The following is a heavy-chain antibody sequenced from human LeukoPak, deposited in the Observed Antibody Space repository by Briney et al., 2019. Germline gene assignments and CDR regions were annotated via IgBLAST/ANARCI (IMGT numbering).Heavy chain of an antibody. CDR1: GFTFDDYA. CDR3: ARGSYDDFWSGYYDGGFYYFDY. Sequence: PGGSLRLSCAASGFTFDDYAMHWVRQAPGKGLEWVSGINWNGNDIGYADSVKGRFTTSRDNAKNSLYLQMNSLRAEDTAVYYCARGSYDDFWSGYYDGGFYYFDYWGQGTLVTVSS. J-gene: IGHJ4*02. CDR2: INWNGNDI. V-gene: IGHV3-9*01. D-gene: IGHD3-3*01.